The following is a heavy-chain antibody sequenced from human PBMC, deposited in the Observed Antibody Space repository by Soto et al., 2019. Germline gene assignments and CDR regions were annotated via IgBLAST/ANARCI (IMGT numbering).Heavy chain of an antibody. Sequence: SETLSLTCTVSGGSISSGDYHWSWIRQPPGKGLEWIGYIHNSGITNYNPSLQSRVPISVDTSKNHFSLKLSSVTASDTAVYYCAKVFYYGSGSQSYFDYWGQGTQVTVSS. CDR1: GGSISSGDYH. CDR2: IHNSGIT. J-gene: IGHJ4*02. D-gene: IGHD3-10*01. CDR3: AKVFYYGSGSQSYFDY. V-gene: IGHV4-61*03.